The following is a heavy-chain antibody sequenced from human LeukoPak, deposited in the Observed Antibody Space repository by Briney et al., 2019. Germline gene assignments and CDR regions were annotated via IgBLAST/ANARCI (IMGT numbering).Heavy chain of an antibody. CDR1: GFTFSNAW. CDR3: AKDPMVKGDY. D-gene: IGHD5-18*01. CDR2: ISGSGGST. V-gene: IGHV3-23*01. Sequence: GGSLRLSCAASGFTFSNAWMSWVRQAPGKGLEWVSAISGSGGSTYYADSVKGRFTISRDNSKNTLYLQMNSLRAEDTAVYYCAKDPMVKGDYWGQGTLVTVSS. J-gene: IGHJ4*02.